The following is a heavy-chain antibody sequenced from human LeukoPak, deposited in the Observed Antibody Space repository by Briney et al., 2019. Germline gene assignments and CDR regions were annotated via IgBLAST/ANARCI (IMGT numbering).Heavy chain of an antibody. D-gene: IGHD1-26*01. V-gene: IGHV3-30*03. Sequence: QTGGSLRLSCAASGFTFNRNGMHWVRQAPGKGLEWVAVISYDGSNKYYADSVKGRFTISRDNSKNTLYLQMNSLRAEDTAVYYCASTFGSYPTNWFDPWGQGTLVTVSS. J-gene: IGHJ5*02. CDR2: ISYDGSNK. CDR3: ASTFGSYPTNWFDP. CDR1: GFTFNRNG.